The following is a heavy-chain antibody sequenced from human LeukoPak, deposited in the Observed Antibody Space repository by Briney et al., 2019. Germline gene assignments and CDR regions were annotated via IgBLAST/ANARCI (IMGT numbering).Heavy chain of an antibody. CDR1: GFTFSSYW. CDR2: INSDGSST. CDR3: ASPTTSGPYGAFDI. Sequence: GGSLRLSCAASGFTFSSYWMHWVRQAPGKGLVWVSRINSDGSSTSYADSVKGRFTISRDNAKNTLYLQMNSLRAEDTAVYYCASPTTSGPYGAFDIWGQGTMVTVSS. J-gene: IGHJ3*02. D-gene: IGHD6-19*01. V-gene: IGHV3-74*01.